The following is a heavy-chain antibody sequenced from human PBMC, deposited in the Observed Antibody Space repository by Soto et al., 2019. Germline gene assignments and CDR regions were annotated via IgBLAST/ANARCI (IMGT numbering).Heavy chain of an antibody. D-gene: IGHD4-17*01. CDR1: GFTFSSYA. V-gene: IGHV3-30-3*01. J-gene: IGHJ4*02. Sequence: GGSLRLSCAASGFTFSSYAMHWVRQAPGKGLEWVAVISYDGSNKYYADSVKGRFTISRDNSKNTLYLQMNSLRAEDTAVYYCARDPPKAFDGDYFWRGSAPDYWGQGTLVTVSS. CDR3: ARDPPKAFDGDYFWRGSAPDY. CDR2: ISYDGSNK.